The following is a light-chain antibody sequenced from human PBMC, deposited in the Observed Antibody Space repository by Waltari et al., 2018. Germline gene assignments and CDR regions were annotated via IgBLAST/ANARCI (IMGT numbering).Light chain of an antibody. CDR2: EMS. J-gene: IGLJ7*01. CDR3: GTWDSSLSGAV. V-gene: IGLV1-51*02. CDR1: SSNIGNNY. Sequence: QSVLTQPPSVSAAPGQRVTISCSGGSSNIGNNYVSWYRQFPGTAPKLLIYEMSERPSGIPGRCSGSKSGTSATLDITGLQAGDEADYYCGTWDSSLSGAVFGGGTHLTVL.